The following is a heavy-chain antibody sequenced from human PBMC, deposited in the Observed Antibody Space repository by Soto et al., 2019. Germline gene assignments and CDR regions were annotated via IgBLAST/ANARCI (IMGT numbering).Heavy chain of an antibody. D-gene: IGHD2-2*01. CDR3: VRPQGMAQHYYCCGLDV. CDR1: GYTFTSHY. Sequence: ASVKVSCKASGYTFTSHYIQWVRQAPGQGLECMGTINPSTGRTSYAQKFQGRVTLTTDTSTSTVYMELSSLKSEDTAVYYCVRPQGMAQHYYCCGLDVWGQGTTVTVSS. J-gene: IGHJ6*02. V-gene: IGHV1-46*01. CDR2: INPSTGRT.